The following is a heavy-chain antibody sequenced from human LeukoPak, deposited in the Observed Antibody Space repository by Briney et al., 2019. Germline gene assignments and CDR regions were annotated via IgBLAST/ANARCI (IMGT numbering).Heavy chain of an antibody. CDR3: ARAAEWYYYDSSGYSDYFDY. V-gene: IGHV3-21*01. D-gene: IGHD3-22*01. CDR1: GFTFSSYS. Sequence: GGSLRLSCAASGFTFSSYSMNWVRQAPGKGLEWVSSISSSSSYIYYADSVKGRFTISRDSAKNSLYLQMNSLRAEDTAVYYCARAAEWYYYDSSGYSDYFDYWGQGTLVTVSS. CDR2: ISSSSSYI. J-gene: IGHJ4*02.